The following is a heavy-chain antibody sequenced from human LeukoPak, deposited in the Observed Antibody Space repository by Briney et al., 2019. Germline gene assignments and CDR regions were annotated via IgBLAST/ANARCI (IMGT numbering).Heavy chain of an antibody. CDR3: ARDPVLDYYDSRYNWFDP. J-gene: IGHJ5*02. Sequence: WASVKVSCKASGYTFTSYGISWVRQAPGQGPEWMGWISTYNGNTKYARKFQGRVTMTTDTSTSTAYMELRSLRSDDTAVYYCARDPVLDYYDSRYNWFDPWGQGTLVTVSS. CDR1: GYTFTSYG. CDR2: ISTYNGNT. V-gene: IGHV1-18*01. D-gene: IGHD3-22*01.